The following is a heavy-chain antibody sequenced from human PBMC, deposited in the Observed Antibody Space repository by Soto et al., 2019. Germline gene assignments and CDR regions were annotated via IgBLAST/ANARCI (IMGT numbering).Heavy chain of an antibody. CDR2: IYYSGNT. CDR3: ARGWGPYDSSAYYVDS. D-gene: IGHD3-22*01. V-gene: IGHV4-61*08. CDR1: GASVNNGGHY. J-gene: IGHJ4*02. Sequence: QVHLQESGPGLVKPSETLSLTCTVSGASVNNGGHYWSWIRQPPGKGLEWLGYIYYSGNTYYNPSLQSRVTMSVDVSKNQFSLRLPSVTAADTAIYYCARGWGPYDSSAYYVDSWGQGALVTVSS.